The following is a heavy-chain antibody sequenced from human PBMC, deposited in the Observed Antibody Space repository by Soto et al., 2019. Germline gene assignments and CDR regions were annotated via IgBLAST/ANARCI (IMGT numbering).Heavy chain of an antibody. Sequence: QVQLQESGPGLVKPSQTLSLTCTVAGGSISSGDDYWSWIRRHPGKRLEWLGYIYYSGSTYYSPSRKSRVTISVYTSKNHFSLNLSSITAADTAVYYCATRSSGFDAFDVWGQGTMVTVSS. V-gene: IGHV4-31*03. CDR3: ATRSSGFDAFDV. J-gene: IGHJ3*01. CDR2: IYYSGST. CDR1: GGSISSGDDY.